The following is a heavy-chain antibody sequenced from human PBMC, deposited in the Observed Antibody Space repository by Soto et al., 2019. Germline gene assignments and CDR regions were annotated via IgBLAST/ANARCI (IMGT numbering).Heavy chain of an antibody. J-gene: IGHJ4*02. CDR1: GYTFTSYA. CDR3: ARDRAPGEFDY. D-gene: IGHD3-10*01. CDR2: INAGNGNT. V-gene: IGHV1-3*01. Sequence: ASVNVSCKACGYTFTSYAMHWVRQAPGQRLEWMGWINAGNGNTKYSQKFQGRVTITRDTSASTAYMELSSLRSEDTAVYYCARDRAPGEFDYWGQGTLVTVSS.